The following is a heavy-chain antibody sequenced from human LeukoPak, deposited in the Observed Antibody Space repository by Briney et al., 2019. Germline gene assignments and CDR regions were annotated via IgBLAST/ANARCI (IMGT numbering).Heavy chain of an antibody. CDR1: GGTFSSYA. V-gene: IGHV1-69*04. D-gene: IGHD6-13*01. CDR3: AREGPYSSSCFDY. CDR2: IIPILGIA. Sequence: SVKVSCKASGGTFSSYAISWVRQAPGQGLEWMGRIIPILGIANYAQKFQGRVTITADKSTSTAYMELSNLRSEDTAVYYCAREGPYSSSCFDYWGQGTLVTVSS. J-gene: IGHJ4*02.